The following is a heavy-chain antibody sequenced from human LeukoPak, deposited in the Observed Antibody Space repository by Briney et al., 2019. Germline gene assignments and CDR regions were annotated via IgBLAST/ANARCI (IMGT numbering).Heavy chain of an antibody. Sequence: GRSLRLSCAASGFTFSSYAMHWVRQAPGKGLEWVAVISYDGSNKYYADSVKGRFTISRDNFKNTLYLQMNSLRAEDTAVYYCARGSSIYDYVWGSYRYGAFDIWGQGTMVTVSS. V-gene: IGHV3-30*01. CDR1: GFTFSSYA. J-gene: IGHJ3*02. D-gene: IGHD3-16*02. CDR2: ISYDGSNK. CDR3: ARGSSIYDYVWGSYRYGAFDI.